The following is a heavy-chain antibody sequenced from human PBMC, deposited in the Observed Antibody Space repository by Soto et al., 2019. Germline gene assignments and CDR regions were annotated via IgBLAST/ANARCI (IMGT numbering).Heavy chain of an antibody. D-gene: IGHD3-22*01. V-gene: IGHV1-69*13. Sequence: ASVKVSCKASGGTFSRYAISWVRQAPGQGLEWMGGIIPIFGTANYAQKFQGRVTITADESTNTAYMELSSLRSEDTAVYYCARGAEYYYDSSGYYNYWGQGTLVTVSS. CDR1: GGTFSRYA. J-gene: IGHJ4*02. CDR3: ARGAEYYYDSSGYYNY. CDR2: IIPIFGTA.